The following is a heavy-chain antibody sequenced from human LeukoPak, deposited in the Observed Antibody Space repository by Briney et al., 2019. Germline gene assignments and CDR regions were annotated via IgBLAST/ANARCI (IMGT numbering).Heavy chain of an antibody. CDR2: ISGSGGST. CDR1: GFTFSSYA. D-gene: IGHD2-2*01. J-gene: IGHJ3*02. CDR3: AKRYCSSTSCYGRYDAFDI. V-gene: IGHV3-23*01. Sequence: GGSLRLSCAASGFTFSSYAMSWVRQAPGKGLEWVSAISGSGGSTYYADSVKGRFTISRDNSKNTLYLQMNSLRAEDTAVYYCAKRYCSSTSCYGRYDAFDIWGQGTMVTVSS.